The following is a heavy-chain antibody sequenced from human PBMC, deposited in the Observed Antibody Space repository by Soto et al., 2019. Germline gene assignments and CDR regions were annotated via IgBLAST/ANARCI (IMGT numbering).Heavy chain of an antibody. V-gene: IGHV3-33*01. J-gene: IGHJ3*02. CDR3: AREGGSGSYYAFDI. Sequence: QEQLVESGGGVVQPGRSLRLSCAASGFPFSNYGIHWVRQAPGKGLEWVAVIWFDGSNEYYADSVKGRFSPSRDNSKYTVYLQINSLRADDTAVYYCAREGGSGSYYAFDIWGQGTMVTVSS. D-gene: IGHD3-10*01. CDR2: IWFDGSNE. CDR1: GFPFSNYG.